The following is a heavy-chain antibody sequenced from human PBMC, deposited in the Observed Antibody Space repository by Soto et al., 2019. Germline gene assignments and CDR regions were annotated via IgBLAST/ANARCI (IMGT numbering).Heavy chain of an antibody. Sequence: QVQLVESGGGLVKPGGSLRLSCAASGFTFGDYYMSWIRQAPGKGLEWVSYISSSGSSTYYVDSVRGRFTISRDNAKNSRYLQMDSLGTEDTAVYYCASKEATSAAAWYWGQGTLVTVSS. CDR2: ISSSGSST. D-gene: IGHD6-25*01. V-gene: IGHV3-11*01. CDR1: GFTFGDYY. J-gene: IGHJ4*02. CDR3: ASKEATSAAAWY.